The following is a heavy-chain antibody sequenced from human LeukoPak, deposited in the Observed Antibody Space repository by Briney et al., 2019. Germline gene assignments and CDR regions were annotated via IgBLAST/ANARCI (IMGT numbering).Heavy chain of an antibody. CDR3: ARDGGAVAGPGSSDY. CDR2: ISSSSSYM. D-gene: IGHD6-19*01. Sequence: GGSLRLSCAASGFTFSSYSMNWVRQAPGKGLEWVSSISSSSSYMYYADSVKGRFTISRDNAKNSLYLQMNSLRAEDTAVYYCARDGGAVAGPGSSDYWGQGTLVTVSS. CDR1: GFTFSSYS. V-gene: IGHV3-21*01. J-gene: IGHJ4*02.